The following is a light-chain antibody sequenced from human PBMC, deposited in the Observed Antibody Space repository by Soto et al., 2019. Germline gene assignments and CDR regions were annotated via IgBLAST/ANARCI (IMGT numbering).Light chain of an antibody. CDR3: SSYTSSSDNYV. CDR1: SSDVGGYNY. Sequence: QSARTQPASVSGSPGQSITISCTGTSSDVGGYNYVSWYQQHPGKAPKLMIYDVSNRPSGVSNRFSGSKSGNTASLTISGLQAEDEADYYCSSYTSSSDNYVFGTGTKVTVL. CDR2: DVS. V-gene: IGLV2-14*01. J-gene: IGLJ1*01.